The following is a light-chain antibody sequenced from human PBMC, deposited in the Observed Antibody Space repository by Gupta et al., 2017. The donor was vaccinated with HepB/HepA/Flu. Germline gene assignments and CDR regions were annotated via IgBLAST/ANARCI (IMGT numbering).Light chain of an antibody. V-gene: IGLV3-1*01. CDR2: KDS. CDR3: QAWDSSTVV. J-gene: IGLJ2*01. Sequence: SSELTQPPSVSVAPGQTASITCSGDKLGDKYACWHQQKPGQSRVLVIYKDSKRASGIPDRFSGSNSGNTATLTISGTQAMDDADYYCQAWDSSTVVFGGGTKLTVL. CDR1: KLGDKY.